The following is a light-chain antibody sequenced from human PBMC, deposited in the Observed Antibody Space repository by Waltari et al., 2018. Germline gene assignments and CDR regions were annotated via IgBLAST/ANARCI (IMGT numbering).Light chain of an antibody. CDR2: EVS. CDR3: ASFAGSNTL. V-gene: IGLV2-8*01. Sequence: QSALTQPPSASGSPGQSVTISCTGTSTDIGFYNFVPWYQQHPGKAPKPLIYEVSARPSGVPDRFSGSKSGITASLTVFGLKTEDEADYYCASFAGSNTLFGGGTKLTVL. CDR1: STDIGFYNF. J-gene: IGLJ2*01.